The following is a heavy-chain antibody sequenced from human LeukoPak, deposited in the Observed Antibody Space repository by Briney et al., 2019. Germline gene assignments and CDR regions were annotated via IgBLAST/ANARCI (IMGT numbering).Heavy chain of an antibody. J-gene: IGHJ4*02. D-gene: IGHD4-23*01. Sequence: SETLSLTCTVSGYSISSGYYWGWIRQPPGKGLEWIGSIYHSGSTYYNPSLKSRVTISVDTSKNQFSLKLSSVTAADTAVYYCARAYGGNSGSPVFDYWGQGTLVTVSS. CDR3: ARAYGGNSGSPVFDY. CDR1: GYSISSGYY. V-gene: IGHV4-38-2*02. CDR2: IYHSGST.